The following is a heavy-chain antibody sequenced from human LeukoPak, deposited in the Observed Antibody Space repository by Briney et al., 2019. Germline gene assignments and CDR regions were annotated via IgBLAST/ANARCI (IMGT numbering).Heavy chain of an antibody. CDR1: GGSISSYY. CDR2: IYYSGST. V-gene: IGHV4-59*01. J-gene: IGHJ3*02. CDR3: ARSGGSHDAFDI. D-gene: IGHD4-23*01. Sequence: SETLSLTCTVSGGSISSYYWSWIRQPPGQGLEWIGYIYYSGSTNYNPSLKSRVTISVDTSKNQFSLKLSSVTAADTAAYYCARSGGSHDAFDIWGQGTMVTVSS.